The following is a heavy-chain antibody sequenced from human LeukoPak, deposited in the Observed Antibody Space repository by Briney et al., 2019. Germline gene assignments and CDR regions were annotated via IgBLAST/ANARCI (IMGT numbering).Heavy chain of an antibody. Sequence: ASVKVSCKASGYTFTGYYMHWVRQAPGQGLEWMGWINPNSGGTNYAQKFQGRVTMTRDTSISTAYMELSRLRSDDTAVYYCASCIAVAGNYGMAVWGQGTRVTVSS. D-gene: IGHD6-19*01. CDR1: GYTFTGYY. J-gene: IGHJ6*02. CDR3: ASCIAVAGNYGMAV. CDR2: INPNSGGT. V-gene: IGHV1-2*02.